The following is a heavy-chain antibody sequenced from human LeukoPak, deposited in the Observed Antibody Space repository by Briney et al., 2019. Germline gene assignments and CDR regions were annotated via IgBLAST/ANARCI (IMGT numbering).Heavy chain of an antibody. CDR3: ARYYGSRSSYYYYYYMDV. J-gene: IGHJ6*03. CDR1: GGTFSSYA. V-gene: IGHV1-69*06. CDR2: IIPIFGTA. D-gene: IGHD3-10*01. Sequence: GASVKVSCKASGGTFSSYAISWVRQAPGQGLEWTGGIIPIFGTANYAQKFQGRVTITADKSTSTAYMELSSLRSEDTAVYYCARYYGSRSSYYYYYYMDVWGKGTTVTVSS.